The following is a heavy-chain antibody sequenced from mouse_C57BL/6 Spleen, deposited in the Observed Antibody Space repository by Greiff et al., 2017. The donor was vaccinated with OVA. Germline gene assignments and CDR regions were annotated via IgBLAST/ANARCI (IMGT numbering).Heavy chain of an antibody. CDR2: IDPSDSYT. Sequence: VQLQQPGAELVKPGASVKLSCKASGYTFTSYWMQWVKQRPGQGLEWIGEIDPSDSYTNYNQKFKGKATLTVDTSSSTAYMQLSSLTSEDSAVYYCARRDYSNYEMFAYWGQGTLVT. J-gene: IGHJ3*01. CDR3: ARRDYSNYEMFAY. D-gene: IGHD2-5*01. V-gene: IGHV1-50*01. CDR1: GYTFTSYW.